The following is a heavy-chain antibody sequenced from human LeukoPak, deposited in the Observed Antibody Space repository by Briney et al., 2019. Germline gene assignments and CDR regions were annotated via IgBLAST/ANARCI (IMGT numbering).Heavy chain of an antibody. D-gene: IGHD6-19*01. CDR2: ISGSGDNT. V-gene: IGHV3-23*01. CDR1: EFTFSGYW. CDR3: AKRSGYTTGWFFDF. Sequence: GGSLRLSCAASEFTFSGYWMNWVRQAPGKGLEWVSSISGSGDNTYYAESVKGRFTISRDNSKNTLFLQMNSLRAEDTAVFYCAKRSGYTTGWFFDFWGQGTLVTVSS. J-gene: IGHJ4*02.